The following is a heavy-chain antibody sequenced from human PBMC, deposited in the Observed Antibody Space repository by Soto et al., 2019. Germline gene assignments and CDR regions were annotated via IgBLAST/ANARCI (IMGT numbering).Heavy chain of an antibody. Sequence: QVQLVQSGAEVKKPGASVKVSCKASGYTFFTYAMHWVRQAPGQRLEWMGWINAGNGNTKYSQKFQGSVTITRDTSATTAYMQLSSLRSEDTAVYYCARGPGGPDGPGDYWGQGTLVTVSS. CDR2: INAGNGNT. CDR1: GYTFFTYA. CDR3: ARGPGGPDGPGDY. J-gene: IGHJ4*02. V-gene: IGHV1-3*01. D-gene: IGHD2-15*01.